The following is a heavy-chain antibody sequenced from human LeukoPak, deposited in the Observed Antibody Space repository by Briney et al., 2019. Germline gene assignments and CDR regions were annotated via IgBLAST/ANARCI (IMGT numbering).Heavy chain of an antibody. V-gene: IGHV3-21*01. J-gene: IGHJ4*02. CDR1: GFTFSSYS. D-gene: IGHD3-10*01. CDR3: ARDYSGAGDYYFDY. Sequence: GGSLRLSCAASGFTFSSYSMNLVRQAPGKGLEWVSSISSSSSYIYYADSVKGRFTISRDNAKNSLYLQMNSLRAEDTAVYYCARDYSGAGDYYFDYWGQGTLVTVSS. CDR2: ISSSSSYI.